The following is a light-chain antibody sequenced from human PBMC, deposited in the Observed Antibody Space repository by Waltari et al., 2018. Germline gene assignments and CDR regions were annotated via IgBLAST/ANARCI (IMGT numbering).Light chain of an antibody. J-gene: IGKJ3*01. CDR2: DAS. CDR1: QSIANY. CDR3: QQSYSVPRGGFA. Sequence: DIQMTQSPSYLSASVGGRISIPCRARQSIANYLNWYQQKPGKAPDLLIYDASYLFSGVPSRFSGSGSGTDFTLTIDSLQPEDFATYYCQQSYSVPRGGFAFGPGTKVDIK. V-gene: IGKV1-39*01.